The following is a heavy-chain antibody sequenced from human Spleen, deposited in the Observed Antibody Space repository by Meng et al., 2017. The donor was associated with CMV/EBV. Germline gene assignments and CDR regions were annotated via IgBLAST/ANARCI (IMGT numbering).Heavy chain of an antibody. D-gene: IGHD2-2*01. J-gene: IGHJ4*02. V-gene: IGHV1-69*10. Sequence: SVKVSCKASGGTFSSYAIRWVRQAPGQGLEWMGGIIPILGIANYAQKFQGRVTITADKSTSTAYMELSSLRSEDTAVYYCAVGYCSSTSCYLDYWGQGTLVTVSS. CDR2: IIPILGIA. CDR3: AVGYCSSTSCYLDY. CDR1: GGTFSSYA.